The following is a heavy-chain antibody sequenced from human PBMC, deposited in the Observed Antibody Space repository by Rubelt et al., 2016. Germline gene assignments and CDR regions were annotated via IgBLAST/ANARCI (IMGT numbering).Heavy chain of an antibody. CDR3: ARGATLWFGH. Sequence: QVQLQQWGAGLLKPSETLSLTCAVYGGSFSGYYWSWIRQPPGKGLEWIGEINHSGSTNYNPSLKSRVTISVDTSKNQFSLKLSSVTAADTAVYYCARGATLWFGHWGQGTLVTVSS. J-gene: IGHJ5*02. CDR2: INHSGST. V-gene: IGHV4-34*01. CDR1: GGSFSGYY. D-gene: IGHD2-15*01.